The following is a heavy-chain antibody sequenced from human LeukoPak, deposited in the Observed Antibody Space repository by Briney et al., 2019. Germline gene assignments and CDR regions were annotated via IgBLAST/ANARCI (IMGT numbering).Heavy chain of an antibody. J-gene: IGHJ4*02. CDR2: IKKDGSEK. V-gene: IGHV3-7*01. D-gene: IGHD2-2*01. Sequence: PGGSLRLSCAASGFTFSSYWMSWVRQAPGKGLEWVANIKKDGSEKYYVDSVKGRFTISRDNAKTSLYLQMNSLRAEDTAVYYCAKDRIVVVPAANDYWGQGTLVTVSS. CDR1: GFTFSSYW. CDR3: AKDRIVVVPAANDY.